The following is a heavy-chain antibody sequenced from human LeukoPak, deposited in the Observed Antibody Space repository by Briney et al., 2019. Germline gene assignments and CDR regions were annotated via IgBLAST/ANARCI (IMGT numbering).Heavy chain of an antibody. Sequence: GSLRLSCEASGFTFSTFAMIWVRQPPGKGLEWVSSIFPSGGEIHYADSVRGRFTISRDNSKSTLSLQMNSLRAEDTAIYYCATYRQVLLPFESWGQGTLVTVSS. D-gene: IGHD2-8*02. CDR1: GFTFSTFA. V-gene: IGHV3-23*01. CDR3: ATYRQVLLPFES. CDR2: IFPSGGEI. J-gene: IGHJ4*02.